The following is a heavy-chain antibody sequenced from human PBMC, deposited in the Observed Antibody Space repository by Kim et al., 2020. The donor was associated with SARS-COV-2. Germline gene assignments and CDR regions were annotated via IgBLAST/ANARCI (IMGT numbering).Heavy chain of an antibody. V-gene: IGHV4-59*01. D-gene: IGHD3-10*01. CDR1: GGSINNFY. Sequence: SETLSLTCTVSGGSINNFYWSWIRQPPGKGLEWIGYVYNSGSTNYNPSLKSRVTISVDTSKNQSSLKLNSVTAADTAVYYCARSASGSYYMNWVDPWGQGTLVTVSS. J-gene: IGHJ5*02. CDR2: VYNSGST. CDR3: ARSASGSYYMNWVDP.